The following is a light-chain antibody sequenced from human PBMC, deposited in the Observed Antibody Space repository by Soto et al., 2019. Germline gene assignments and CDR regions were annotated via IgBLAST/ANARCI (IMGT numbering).Light chain of an antibody. CDR2: GAS. Sequence: EIVLTQSPGTLSLSPGERATLSCRASQSVSNNYLAWYQQKPGQAPRLLISGASNRATGIPDRFSGSGSGTDFTLAISRLEPEDFAVYYCQQYGTSPFTSGPGTKVDLK. CDR1: QSVSNNY. J-gene: IGKJ3*01. CDR3: QQYGTSPFT. V-gene: IGKV3-20*01.